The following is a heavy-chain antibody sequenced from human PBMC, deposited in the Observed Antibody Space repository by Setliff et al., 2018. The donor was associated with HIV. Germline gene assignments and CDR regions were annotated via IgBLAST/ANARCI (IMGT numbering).Heavy chain of an antibody. CDR3: AKAIRPAAAGTWLGPFDY. D-gene: IGHD6-13*01. CDR2: IWYDESLN. CDR1: GFSFSTYG. J-gene: IGHJ4*02. V-gene: IGHV3-33*06. Sequence: PGGSLRLSCAASGFSFSTYGMHWVRQAPGKGLEWVALIWYDESLNYYADSVKGRFTISRDNSKKTLFLQMNSLRAEDTAVYYCAKAIRPAAAGTWLGPFDYWGQGTLVTVSS.